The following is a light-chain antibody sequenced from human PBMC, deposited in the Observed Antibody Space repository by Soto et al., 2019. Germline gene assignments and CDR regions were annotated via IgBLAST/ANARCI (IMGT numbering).Light chain of an antibody. CDR1: QGISSY. CDR2: VAS. J-gene: IGKJ4*01. Sequence: DIQLTQSPSFLSASVGDRVTITCRASQGISSYLAWYQQKPGKAPKLLISVASTLQSGVPSRFRGSGSGTDFTLTISSLQPEDCATYYCQQVNSYPLTFGGGTKVEIK. CDR3: QQVNSYPLT. V-gene: IGKV1-9*01.